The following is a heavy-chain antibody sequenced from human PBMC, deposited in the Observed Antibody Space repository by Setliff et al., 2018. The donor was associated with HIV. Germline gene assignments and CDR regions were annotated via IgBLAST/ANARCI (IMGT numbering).Heavy chain of an antibody. J-gene: IGHJ6*04. Sequence: PGGSLRLSCAASGFTFSSYAMHWVRQAPGKGLEWVAVISYDGSNKYYADSVKGRFTISRDNSKNTLYLQMNSLRAEDTAVYYCARGGEGGDIWGKGTTVTVSS. CDR2: ISYDGSNK. V-gene: IGHV3-30*04. CDR1: GFTFSSYA. CDR3: ARGGEGGDI. D-gene: IGHD3-10*01.